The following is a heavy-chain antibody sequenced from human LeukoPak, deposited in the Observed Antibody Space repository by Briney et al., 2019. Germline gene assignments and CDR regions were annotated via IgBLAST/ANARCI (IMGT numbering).Heavy chain of an antibody. CDR2: IYYSGST. CDR3: ASLTYYYDSSGYAYYLDY. V-gene: IGHV4-61*01. J-gene: IGHJ4*02. Sequence: SETLSLTCTVSGGSVSSGSYYWSWIRQPPGKGLEWIGYIYYSGSTNNNPSLKSRVTISVDTSKNQFSLKLSSVTAADTAVYYCASLTYYYDSSGYAYYLDYWGQGTLVTVSS. D-gene: IGHD3-22*01. CDR1: GGSVSSGSYY.